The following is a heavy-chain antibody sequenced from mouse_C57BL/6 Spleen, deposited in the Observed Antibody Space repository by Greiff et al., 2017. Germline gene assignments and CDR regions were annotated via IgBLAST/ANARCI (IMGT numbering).Heavy chain of an antibody. V-gene: IGHV3-6*01. CDR2: ISYDGSN. J-gene: IGHJ1*03. D-gene: IGHD3-3*01. Sequence: EVQLQESGPGLVKPSPSLSLTCSVTGYSITSGYYWNWLRQFPGNKLEWMGYISYDGSNNYNPSLKNPISLTRDPSKNQFFLKLNSVNTEDTATYYCARDRRGRYFEGWGTGTTVTVSS. CDR3: ARDRRGRYFEG. CDR1: GYSITSGYY.